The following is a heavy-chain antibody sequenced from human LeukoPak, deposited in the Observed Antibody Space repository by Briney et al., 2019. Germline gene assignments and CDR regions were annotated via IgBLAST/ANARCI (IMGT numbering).Heavy chain of an antibody. Sequence: ASVKVSCKASGCTFSSYAISWVRQAPGQGLEWMGWINPNSGGTNYAQKFQGRVTMTRDTSISTAYMELSRLRSDDTAVYYCARDPGYCSSTSCYHYYYYYYMDVWGKGTTVTVSS. CDR1: GCTFSSYA. CDR3: ARDPGYCSSTSCYHYYYYYYMDV. V-gene: IGHV1-2*02. D-gene: IGHD2-2*03. CDR2: INPNSGGT. J-gene: IGHJ6*03.